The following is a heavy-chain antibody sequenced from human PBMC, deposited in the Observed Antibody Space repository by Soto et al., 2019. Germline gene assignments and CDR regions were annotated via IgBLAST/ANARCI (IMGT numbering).Heavy chain of an antibody. CDR3: ARDGVRYSGTYDYFDY. CDR1: GYTFTSYA. J-gene: IGHJ4*02. Sequence: GASVKVSCKASGYTFTSYAMHWVRQAPGQRLEWMGWMNADSGNTRFSQKFQGRVTITRDTSANTEYMELSSLRSEDTAVYYCARDGVRYSGTYDYFDYWGQGTPVTVSS. V-gene: IGHV1-3*01. CDR2: MNADSGNT. D-gene: IGHD1-26*01.